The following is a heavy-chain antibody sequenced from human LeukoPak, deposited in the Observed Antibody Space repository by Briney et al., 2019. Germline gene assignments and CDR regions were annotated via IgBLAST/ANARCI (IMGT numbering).Heavy chain of an antibody. V-gene: IGHV3-48*01. CDR1: GFTFSDYS. CDR2: ISFSVNTK. J-gene: IGHJ4*02. Sequence: PGGSLRLSCAASGFTFSDYSMNWVRQAPGKGLGWVSYISFSVNTKYYADSVKGRFTISRDNSKNTLYLQMNSLRAEDTAVYYCAKVMSITGTEDYWGQGTLVTVSS. CDR3: AKVMSITGTEDY. D-gene: IGHD1-7*01.